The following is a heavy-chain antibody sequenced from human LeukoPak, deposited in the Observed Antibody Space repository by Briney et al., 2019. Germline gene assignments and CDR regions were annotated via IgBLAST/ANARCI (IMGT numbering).Heavy chain of an antibody. V-gene: IGHV3-11*01. CDR1: GFTLSDYY. Sequence: PGGSLRLSCAASGFTLSDYYMSWIRHAPGKGLEWVSYSNSSGSTIYYADSVKGRFAISRDNAKNSLYLQMNSLRAEDTAVYYCARRRDFIDYWGQGTLVTVSS. J-gene: IGHJ4*02. D-gene: IGHD3/OR15-3a*01. CDR3: ARRRDFIDY. CDR2: SNSSGSTI.